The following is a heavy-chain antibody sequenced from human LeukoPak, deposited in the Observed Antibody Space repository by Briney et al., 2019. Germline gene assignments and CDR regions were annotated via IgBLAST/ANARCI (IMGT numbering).Heavy chain of an antibody. J-gene: IGHJ5*02. Sequence: SETLSLTCTVSGGSISSYYWSWIRQPPGKGLEWIGYIYYSGSTNYNPSLKSRVTISVDTSKNQFSLKLSSVTAADTAVYYCARDKFCSSTSCYRPNWFDPWGQGILVTVSS. V-gene: IGHV4-59*12. D-gene: IGHD2-2*01. CDR2: IYYSGST. CDR3: ARDKFCSSTSCYRPNWFDP. CDR1: GGSISSYY.